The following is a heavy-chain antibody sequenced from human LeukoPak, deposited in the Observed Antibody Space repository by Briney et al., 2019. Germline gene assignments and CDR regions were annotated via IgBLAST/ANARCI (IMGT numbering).Heavy chain of an antibody. CDR3: ARDVNLLFFDV. D-gene: IGHD2-21*01. Sequence: GGNLRLSCAASGFTFSSYGMHWVRQAPGKGLEWVAVIWYDGSNKYYADSVKGRFTISRDNSKNTLYLQMSSLRAEDTAVYYCARDVNLLFFDVWGRGTLVTVSS. CDR1: GFTFSSYG. J-gene: IGHJ2*01. CDR2: IWYDGSNK. V-gene: IGHV3-33*01.